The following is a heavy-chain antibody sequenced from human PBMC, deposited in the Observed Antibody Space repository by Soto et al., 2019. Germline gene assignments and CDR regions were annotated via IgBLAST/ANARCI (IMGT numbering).Heavy chain of an antibody. Sequence: QVQLVESGGGVVQPGRSLRLSCAASGFTFSSYGMHWVRQAPGKGLEWVAVIWYDGSNKYYADSVKGRFTISRDNSKNTLYLQMNSLRAEDTAVYYCARGGGGYSSGWSTPDYWGQGTLVTVSS. J-gene: IGHJ4*02. CDR2: IWYDGSNK. CDR3: ARGGGGYSSGWSTPDY. V-gene: IGHV3-33*01. D-gene: IGHD6-19*01. CDR1: GFTFSSYG.